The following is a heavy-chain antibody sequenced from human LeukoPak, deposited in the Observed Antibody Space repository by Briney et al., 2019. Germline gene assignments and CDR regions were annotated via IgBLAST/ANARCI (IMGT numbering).Heavy chain of an antibody. CDR2: IYSGGST. CDR3: ASLYYDILTGYSEYFQH. V-gene: IGHV3-53*01. J-gene: IGHJ1*01. D-gene: IGHD3-9*01. Sequence: PGGSLRLSCAASGFTVSSNYMSWVRQAPGKGREWVSVIYSGGSTYYADSVKGRFTISRDNSKNTLYLQMNSLRAEDTAVYYCASLYYDILTGYSEYFQHWGQGTLVTVSS. CDR1: GFTVSSNY.